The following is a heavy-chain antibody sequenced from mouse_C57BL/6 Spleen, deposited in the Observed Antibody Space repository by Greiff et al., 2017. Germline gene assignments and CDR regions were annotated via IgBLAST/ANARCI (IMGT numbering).Heavy chain of an antibody. V-gene: IGHV1-39*01. CDR1: GYSFTDYY. J-gene: IGHJ2*01. CDR3: GRGYFDY. Sequence: VQLQQSGPELVKPGASVKISCKASGYSFTDYYMNWVKQSTGKSLEWIGEIDPNHGTTSYNQKFKGKATLTVDRSSSTAYMQLNSLTSEDSAVYYCGRGYFDYWGQGTTLTVSS. CDR2: IDPNHGTT.